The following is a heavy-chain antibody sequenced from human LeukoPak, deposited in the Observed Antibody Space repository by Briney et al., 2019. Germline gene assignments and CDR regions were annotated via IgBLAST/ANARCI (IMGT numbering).Heavy chain of an antibody. J-gene: IGHJ6*02. D-gene: IGHD3-3*01. V-gene: IGHV1-69*04. Sequence: SVKVSCKASGGTFSSYAISWVRQAPGQGLEWMGRIIPIFGIANYAQKFQGRVTITADKSTSTAYTELSSLGSEDTAVYYCARGTTSEIFGVVLSYYYYGMDVWGQGTTVTVSS. CDR1: GGTFSSYA. CDR2: IIPIFGIA. CDR3: ARGTTSEIFGVVLSYYYYGMDV.